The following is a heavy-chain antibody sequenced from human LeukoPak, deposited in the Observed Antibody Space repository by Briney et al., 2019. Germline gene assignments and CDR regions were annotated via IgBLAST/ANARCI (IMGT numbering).Heavy chain of an antibody. CDR1: GFTFSSYG. Sequence: GGSLRLSCAASGFTFSSYGMHWVRQAPGKGLEWVAVISYDGSNKYYADSVKGRFTISRDNSKNTLYLQMNSLRAEDTAVYYCAKDRGLRYFDWLTYAFDIWGQGTMVTVSS. D-gene: IGHD3-9*01. J-gene: IGHJ3*02. V-gene: IGHV3-30*18. CDR3: AKDRGLRYFDWLTYAFDI. CDR2: ISYDGSNK.